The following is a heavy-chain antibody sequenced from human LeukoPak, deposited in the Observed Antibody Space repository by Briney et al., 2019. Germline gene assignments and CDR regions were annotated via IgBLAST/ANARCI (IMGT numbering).Heavy chain of an antibody. D-gene: IGHD4-17*01. Sequence: GASVKVSCKASGGTFSSYAISWVRQAPGQGLEWMGRIIPTLGIANYAQKFQGRVTITADKSTSTAYMELSSLRSEDTAVYYCARDRAVSPNYYYYGMDVWGQGTTVTVSS. V-gene: IGHV1-69*04. CDR1: GGTFSSYA. J-gene: IGHJ6*02. CDR2: IIPTLGIA. CDR3: ARDRAVSPNYYYYGMDV.